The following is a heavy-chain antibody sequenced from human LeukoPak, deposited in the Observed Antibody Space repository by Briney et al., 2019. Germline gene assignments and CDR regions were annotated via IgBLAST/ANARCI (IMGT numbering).Heavy chain of an antibody. Sequence: PGGSLRLSCAASGFTFSSYSMNWVRQAPGKGLEWVSSISSSSSYIYYADSVKGRFTISRDNAKNSLHLQMNSLRAEDTAVYYCARSGRGEWSFDYWGQGTLVTVSS. CDR1: GFTFSSYS. D-gene: IGHD3-3*01. CDR2: ISSSSSYI. V-gene: IGHV3-21*01. CDR3: ARSGRGEWSFDY. J-gene: IGHJ4*02.